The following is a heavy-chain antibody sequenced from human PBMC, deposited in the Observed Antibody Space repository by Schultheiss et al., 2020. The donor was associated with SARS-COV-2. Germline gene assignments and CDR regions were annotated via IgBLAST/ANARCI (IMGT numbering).Heavy chain of an antibody. CDR3: AREGHAGYGMDV. CDR1: GFTFSSYA. CDR2: ISYDGSNK. Sequence: GGSLRLSCAASGFTFSSYAMHWVRQAPGKGLEWVAVISYDGSNKYYADSVKGRFTISRDNSKNTLYLQMNSLRAEDTAVYYCAREGHAGYGMDVWGQGPRSPSP. V-gene: IGHV3-30-3*01. J-gene: IGHJ6*02.